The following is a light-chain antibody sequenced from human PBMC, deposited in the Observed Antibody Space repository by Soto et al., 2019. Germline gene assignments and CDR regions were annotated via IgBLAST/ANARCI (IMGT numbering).Light chain of an antibody. Sequence: QSALTQPASVSGSPGQSITISCTGTSSDVGGYNYVSWYQQHPGKAPKLMIYDVSNRPSGVSNRFSGSKSANTASLTISGLQAEDEAAYYCTSYTGSRTYVVFGGGTKLTVL. CDR1: SSDVGGYNY. CDR2: DVS. CDR3: TSYTGSRTYVV. V-gene: IGLV2-14*01. J-gene: IGLJ2*01.